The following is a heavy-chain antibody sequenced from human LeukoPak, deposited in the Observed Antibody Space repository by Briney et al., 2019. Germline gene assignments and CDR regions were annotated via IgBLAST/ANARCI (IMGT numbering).Heavy chain of an antibody. CDR2: IYTSGST. Sequence: SETLSLTCTVSGGSISSYYWSWIRQPAGKGLEWIGRIYTSGSTDYNPSPKSRVTMSVDTSKNQFSLKLSSVTAADTAVYYCARVEWELQTFYYYYYMDVWGKGTTVTVSS. CDR3: ARVEWELQTFYYYYYMDV. CDR1: GGSISSYY. D-gene: IGHD1-26*01. J-gene: IGHJ6*03. V-gene: IGHV4-4*07.